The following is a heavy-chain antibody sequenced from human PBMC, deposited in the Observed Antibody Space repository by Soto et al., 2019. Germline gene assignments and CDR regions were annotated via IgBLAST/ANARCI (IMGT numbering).Heavy chain of an antibody. Sequence: QVQLVQSGAEVKKPGSSVKVSCKTSGGTISNYAISWVRQAPGQGLEWMGGIIPLFGTTNYAQKFQGRVTSSAEETTRKADMELGSLRSDETAVYYWARGGVGGGYYSWFDPWGQGTLVTVSS. D-gene: IGHD3-3*01. CDR2: IIPLFGTT. CDR1: GGTISNYA. V-gene: IGHV1-69*12. J-gene: IGHJ5*02. CDR3: ARGGVGGGYYSWFDP.